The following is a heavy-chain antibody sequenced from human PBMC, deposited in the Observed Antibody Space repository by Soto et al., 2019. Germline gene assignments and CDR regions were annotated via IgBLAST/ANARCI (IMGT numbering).Heavy chain of an antibody. D-gene: IGHD7-27*01. Sequence: GASVKVSCKASDYTFTSYGISWVRQAPGQGLEWMGWISAYNGNTNYAQNLQGRVTMTTDTSTSTAYMELRSQRSDDTAVYYCARGTTGAGDAFDIWGQGTMVTVSS. CDR2: ISAYNGNT. J-gene: IGHJ3*02. CDR3: ARGTTGAGDAFDI. CDR1: DYTFTSYG. V-gene: IGHV1-18*01.